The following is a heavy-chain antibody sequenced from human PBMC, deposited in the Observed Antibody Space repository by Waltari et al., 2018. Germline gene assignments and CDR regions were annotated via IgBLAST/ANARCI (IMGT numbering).Heavy chain of an antibody. CDR1: GGSISSSSYY. CDR3: ARDRWSVGPPAPSHSSDFDY. CDR2: IYYSGST. V-gene: IGHV4-39*07. Sequence: QVQLQESGPGLVKPSETLSLTCTVSGGSISSSSYYWGWIRQPPGKGLEWIGSIYYSGSTYYNPSLKSRVTISVDTSKNQFSLKLSSVTAADTAVYYCARDRWSVGPPAPSHSSDFDYWGQGTLVTVSS. J-gene: IGHJ4*02. D-gene: IGHD6-19*01.